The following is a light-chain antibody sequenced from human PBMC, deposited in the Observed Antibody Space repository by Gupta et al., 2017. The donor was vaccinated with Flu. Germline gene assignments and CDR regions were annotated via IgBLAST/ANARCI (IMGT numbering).Light chain of an antibody. V-gene: IGLV1-47*01. CDR1: SSNIGSNY. Sequence: QSVLTQPPSASGTPGQRVTISCSGSSSNIGSNYVYWYPQLPGTAPKLLIYRNNQRPSAAPARFSGSKSGTSASLAISGLRAEDEADYYCAAWDDSMSAPVFGGGTKLTVL. J-gene: IGLJ3*02. CDR2: RNN. CDR3: AAWDDSMSAPV.